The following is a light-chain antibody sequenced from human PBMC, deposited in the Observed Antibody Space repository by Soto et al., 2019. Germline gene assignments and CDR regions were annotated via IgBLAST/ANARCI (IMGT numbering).Light chain of an antibody. J-gene: IGKJ5*01. CDR3: QQYENLPT. Sequence: DIQITQSPSSLSASVGDRVTITCQASQNINNYLNWYQQKPGRAPKLLIYDASNLEAGVPSRLRGSGSGTDFTFTISRLPPEDIATYYCQQYENLPTFGHGTRLEIK. V-gene: IGKV1-33*01. CDR2: DAS. CDR1: QNINNY.